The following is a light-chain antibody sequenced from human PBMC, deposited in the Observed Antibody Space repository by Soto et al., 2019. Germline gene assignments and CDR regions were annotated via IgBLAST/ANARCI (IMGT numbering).Light chain of an antibody. CDR3: QQHNSYPLS. V-gene: IGKV1-9*01. Sequence: DIQLTQSPSFLSASVGDRVTITCRTSQDISSYLAWYQQKPGKAPQLLISAASTLQSGVPSRFSGSGSGTEFTLTISSLQPEDFATYYCQQHNSYPLSFGGGTKLEI. CDR2: AAS. CDR1: QDISSY. J-gene: IGKJ4*01.